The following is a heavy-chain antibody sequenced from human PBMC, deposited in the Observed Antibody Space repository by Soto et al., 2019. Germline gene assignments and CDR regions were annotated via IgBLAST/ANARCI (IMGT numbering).Heavy chain of an antibody. Sequence: EVQLLESGGGLVQPGGSLRLSCAASGFTFSSYWMHWVRQAPGKGLVWVSRINSDGSSTSYADSVKGRFTISRDNAKNTLYLQMNSLRAEDTAVYYCARGSVYGSGSSDGMDVWGQGTTVTVSS. D-gene: IGHD3-10*01. V-gene: IGHV3-74*02. J-gene: IGHJ6*02. CDR1: GFTFSSYW. CDR3: ARGSVYGSGSSDGMDV. CDR2: INSDGSST.